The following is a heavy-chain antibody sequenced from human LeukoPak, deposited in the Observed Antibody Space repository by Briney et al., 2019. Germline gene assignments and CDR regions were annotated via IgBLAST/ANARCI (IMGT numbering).Heavy chain of an antibody. J-gene: IGHJ4*02. Sequence: SETLSLTCIVSGASVRSHYWSWIRQTPGKGLEWLGYGFYIGRTNYNPSLGSRVAISLDTSKNQFSLRLTAVTAADTAVYYCARRDGDNYDFDYWGQGILVTVSS. CDR1: GASVRSHY. CDR2: GFYIGRT. D-gene: IGHD5-24*01. CDR3: ARRDGDNYDFDY. V-gene: IGHV4-59*02.